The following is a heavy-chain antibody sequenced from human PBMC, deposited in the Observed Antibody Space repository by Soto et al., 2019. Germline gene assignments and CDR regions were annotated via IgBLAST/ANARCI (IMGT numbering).Heavy chain of an antibody. V-gene: IGHV3-23*01. CDR3: AKAVAVAGTEGVFYYYYYGMDV. D-gene: IGHD6-19*01. CDR1: GFTFSSHA. Sequence: PGGSLRLSCAASGFTFSSHAMSWVRQAPGKGLEWVSAISGSGGSTYYADSVKGRFTISRDNSKNTLYLQMNSLRAEDTAVYYCAKAVAVAGTEGVFYYYYYGMDVWGQGTTVTVSS. J-gene: IGHJ6*02. CDR2: ISGSGGST.